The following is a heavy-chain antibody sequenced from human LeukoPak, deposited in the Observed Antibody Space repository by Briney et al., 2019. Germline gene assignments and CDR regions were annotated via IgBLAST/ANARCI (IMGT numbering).Heavy chain of an antibody. J-gene: IGHJ1*01. CDR2: IISSGSNI. Sequence: GGSRRLACAASGFTFSDYYMSWIRQAPGKGLEWVSYIISSGSNIYYADSVKGRFTISTHNPKNSLYLQMNRLRAEDTAVYYCAREGYYGSRYFQHWGAGTLVTVSS. V-gene: IGHV3-11*01. CDR3: AREGYYGSRYFQH. CDR1: GFTFSDYY. D-gene: IGHD3-10*01.